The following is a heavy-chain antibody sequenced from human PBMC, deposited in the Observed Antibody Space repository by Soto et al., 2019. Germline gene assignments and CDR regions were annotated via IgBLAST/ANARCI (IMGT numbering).Heavy chain of an antibody. Sequence: NPSETLSLTCAVSGGSISSSNWWSWVRQPPGKGLEWIGEIYHSGSTNYNPSLKSRVTISVDKSKNQFSLKLSSVTAADTAVYYCARGDIKDDSSGYQYYFDYWGQGTLVTVSS. V-gene: IGHV4-4*02. CDR1: GGSISSSNW. CDR3: ARGDIKDDSSGYQYYFDY. J-gene: IGHJ4*02. CDR2: IYHSGST. D-gene: IGHD3-22*01.